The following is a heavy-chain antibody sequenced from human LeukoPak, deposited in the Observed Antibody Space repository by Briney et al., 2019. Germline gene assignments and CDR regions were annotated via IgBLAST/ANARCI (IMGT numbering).Heavy chain of an antibody. J-gene: IGHJ4*02. D-gene: IGHD1-26*01. CDR3: AKAVHSWELLPVFDY. CDR1: GFTLSSYA. V-gene: IGHV3-23*01. Sequence: GGSLRLSCAASGFTLSSYAMSWVRQAPGKGLEWVSGISGSGGSTYYPDPVKGRFTISRDNSKKSLFLQMDSLRTEDTALYYCAKAVHSWELLPVFDYWGQGTLVTVSS. CDR2: ISGSGGST.